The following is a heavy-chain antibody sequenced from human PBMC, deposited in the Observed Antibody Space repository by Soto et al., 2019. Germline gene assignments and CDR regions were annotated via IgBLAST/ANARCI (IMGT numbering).Heavy chain of an antibody. Sequence: PGGSLRLSCAASGFTFSSYGMHWVRQAPGKGLEWVAVISYDGSNKYYADSVKGRFTISRDNSKNTLYLQMNSLRAEDTAVYYCAKDDKAESFDYWGQGTLVTVSS. V-gene: IGHV3-30*18. CDR1: GFTFSSYG. CDR3: AKDDKAESFDY. CDR2: ISYDGSNK. J-gene: IGHJ4*02.